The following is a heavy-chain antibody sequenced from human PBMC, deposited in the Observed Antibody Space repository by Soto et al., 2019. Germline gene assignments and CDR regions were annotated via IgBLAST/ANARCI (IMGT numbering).Heavy chain of an antibody. CDR2: ISGSGGST. CDR3: AKVTEDDFGSTDDAFDI. V-gene: IGHV3-23*01. D-gene: IGHD3-10*01. CDR1: GFTVSSYA. Sequence: AWSLRLSCAASGFTVSSYAMTLALQAPGKGLEWVSAISGSGGSTYYADSVKGRFTISRDNSKNTLYLQMNSLRAEDTAVYYCAKVTEDDFGSTDDAFDIGGQGTMVTVSS. J-gene: IGHJ3*02.